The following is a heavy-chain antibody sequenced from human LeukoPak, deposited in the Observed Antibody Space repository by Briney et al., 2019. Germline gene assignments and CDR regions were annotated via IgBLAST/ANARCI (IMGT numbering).Heavy chain of an antibody. V-gene: IGHV3-30*03. CDR2: ISYDGSNK. CDR3: AGGKRLGDYRGRDFDY. Sequence: GGSLRLSCAASGFTFSSYGMHWVRQAPGKGLEWVAVISYDGSNKYYADSVKGRFTVSRDNAKKLLYLQMNSLRAEDTAVYYCAGGKRLGDYRGRDFDYWGQGTLVTVSS. D-gene: IGHD4-11*01. J-gene: IGHJ4*02. CDR1: GFTFSSYG.